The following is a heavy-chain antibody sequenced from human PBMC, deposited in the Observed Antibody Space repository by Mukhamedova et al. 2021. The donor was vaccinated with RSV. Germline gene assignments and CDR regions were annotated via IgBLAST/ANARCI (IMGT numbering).Heavy chain of an antibody. D-gene: IGHD2-2*01. V-gene: IGHV4-30-4*08. CDR2: IYYSGST. J-gene: IGHJ4*02. Sequence: YYWSWIRQPPGKGLEWIGYIYYSGSTYYNPSLKSRVTISVDTSKNKFSLKLSSVTAADTAVYYCARAGSVVVVPAMFDYWGQGTLV. CDR1: YY. CDR3: ARAGSVVVVPAMFDY.